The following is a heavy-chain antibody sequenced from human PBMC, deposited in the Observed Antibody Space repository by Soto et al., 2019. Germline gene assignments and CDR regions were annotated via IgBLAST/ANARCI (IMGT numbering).Heavy chain of an antibody. V-gene: IGHV3-23*01. D-gene: IGHD3-22*01. Sequence: EVQLLESGGGLVQPGGSLRLSCAASGFTFSTYSMSWVRQAPGKGLEWVPGISGSGGSTYYADSVKGRFTISRDNSKNTLYLQMNSLRAEDTALYYCAKGRVVADYWGQGTLVTVSS. J-gene: IGHJ4*02. CDR3: AKGRVVADY. CDR1: GFTFSTYS. CDR2: ISGSGGST.